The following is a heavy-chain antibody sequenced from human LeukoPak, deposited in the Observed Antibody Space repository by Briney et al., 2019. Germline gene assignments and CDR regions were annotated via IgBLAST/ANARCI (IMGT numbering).Heavy chain of an antibody. CDR2: INHSGST. J-gene: IGHJ4*02. D-gene: IGHD3-3*01. CDR1: GGSFSDFR. Sequence: PSETLSLTCAVYGGSFSDFRWSWIRQPPGKGLEWIGEINHSGSTNYNPSLKSRVTISVDTSKNQFSLNLSSVTAADTAVYYCARDAPTHYDFWSGYLDEGFDYWGQGTLVTVSS. CDR3: ARDAPTHYDFWSGYLDEGFDY. V-gene: IGHV4-34*01.